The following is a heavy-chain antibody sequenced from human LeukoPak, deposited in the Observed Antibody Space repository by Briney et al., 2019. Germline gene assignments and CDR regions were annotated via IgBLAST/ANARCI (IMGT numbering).Heavy chain of an antibody. CDR1: GYTFTSYG. V-gene: IGHV1-18*01. J-gene: IGHJ3*02. CDR2: ISAYNGNT. D-gene: IGHD2-2*02. CDR3: ASFSIVVVPAAILGDAFDI. Sequence: ASVKVSCKASGYTFTSYGISWVRQAPGQGLEWMGWISAYNGNTNYAQKLQGRVTMTTDTSTSTAYMELSRLRSDDTAVYYCASFSIVVVPAAILGDAFDIWGQGTMVTVPS.